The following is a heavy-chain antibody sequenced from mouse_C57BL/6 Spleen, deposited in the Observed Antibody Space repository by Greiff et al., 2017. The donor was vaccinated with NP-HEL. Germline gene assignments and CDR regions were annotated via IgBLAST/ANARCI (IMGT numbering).Heavy chain of an antibody. CDR1: GYAFSSSW. D-gene: IGHD3-2*02. CDR2: IYPGDGDT. CDR3: ARHESSGYVFDY. Sequence: QVQLKESGPELVKPGASVKISCKASGYAFSSSWMNWVKQRPGKGLEWIGRIYPGDGDTNYNGKFKGKATLTADKSSSTAYMQLSSLTSEDSAVYFCARHESSGYVFDYWGQGTTLTVSS. V-gene: IGHV1-82*01. J-gene: IGHJ2*01.